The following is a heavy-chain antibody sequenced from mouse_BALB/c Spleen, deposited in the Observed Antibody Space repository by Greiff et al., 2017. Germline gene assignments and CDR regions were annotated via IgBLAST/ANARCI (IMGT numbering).Heavy chain of an antibody. D-gene: IGHD2-4*01. CDR3: AREGVYYDYDVRYYYAMDY. V-gene: IGHV1-63*02. J-gene: IGHJ4*01. CDR1: GYTFTNYW. CDR2: IYPGGGYT. Sequence: QVQLKQSGAELVRPGTSVKISCKASGYTFTNYWLGWVKQRPGHGLEWIGDIYPGGGYTNYNEKFKGKATLTADTSSSTAYMQLSSLTSEDSAVYFCAREGVYYDYDVRYYYAMDYWGQGTSVTVSS.